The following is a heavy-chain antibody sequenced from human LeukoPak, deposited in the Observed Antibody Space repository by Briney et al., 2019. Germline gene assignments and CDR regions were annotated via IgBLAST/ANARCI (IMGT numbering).Heavy chain of an antibody. CDR3: AREVGASSAAYYYYGMDV. J-gene: IGHJ6*02. V-gene: IGHV1-46*01. CDR1: GYTFTSYY. CDR2: INPSGVRT. Sequence: ASVKVSCKASGYTFTSYYIHWVRQAPGQGLEWMGIINPSGVRTTYAQKFQGRATMTRDTSTSTVYMELSSLRSEDTAVYYCAREVGASSAAYYYYGMDVWGQGTTVTVSS. D-gene: IGHD6-6*01.